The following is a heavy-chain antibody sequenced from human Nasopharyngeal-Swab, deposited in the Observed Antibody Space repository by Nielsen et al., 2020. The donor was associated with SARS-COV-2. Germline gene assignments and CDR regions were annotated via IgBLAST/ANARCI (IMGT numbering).Heavy chain of an antibody. CDR3: ARDVAIVGATLEN. CDR1: EFTMSRNG. D-gene: IGHD1-26*01. J-gene: IGHJ4*02. CDR2: ISSSSSTS. Sequence: GESLKISCAASEFTMSRNGMHWVRQAPGKGLEWVAYISSSSSTSCYADSVKSRFTISRDNPKNSLYLQMNSLRDEDTALYYCARDVAIVGATLENRGQGTLVTVSS. V-gene: IGHV3-48*02.